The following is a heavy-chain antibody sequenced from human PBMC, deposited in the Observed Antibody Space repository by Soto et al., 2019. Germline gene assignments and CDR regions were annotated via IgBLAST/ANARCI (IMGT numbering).Heavy chain of an antibody. D-gene: IGHD6-13*01. Sequence: GESLKISCKGSGYSFTSHWIAWVRQMPGRGLEWMGIIYPGDSDTSYRPSFQGHVTISGDKSISTAYLQWSSLKASDTAMYYCARQPSGAAASSFDYWGQGTLVTVSS. CDR1: GYSFTSHW. J-gene: IGHJ4*02. CDR3: ARQPSGAAASSFDY. V-gene: IGHV5-51*01. CDR2: IYPGDSDT.